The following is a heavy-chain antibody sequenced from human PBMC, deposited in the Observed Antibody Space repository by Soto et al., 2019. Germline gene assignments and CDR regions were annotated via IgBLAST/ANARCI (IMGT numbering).Heavy chain of an antibody. V-gene: IGHV4-4*02. CDR2: IYHSGST. CDR3: ARYAGGYDYYFDY. D-gene: IGHD5-12*01. CDR1: GGSISSSNW. J-gene: IGHJ4*02. Sequence: SETLSLTCAVSGGSISSSNWWSWVRQPPGKGLEWIGEIYHSGSTNYNPSLKSRVTISVDKSKNQFSLKLSSVTAADTAVYYCARYAGGYDYYFDYWGQGTLVTVSS.